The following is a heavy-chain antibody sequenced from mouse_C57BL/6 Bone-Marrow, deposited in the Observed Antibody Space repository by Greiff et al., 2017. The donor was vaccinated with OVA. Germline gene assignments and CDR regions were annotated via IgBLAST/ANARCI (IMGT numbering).Heavy chain of an antibody. Sequence: EVMLVESGGGLVKPGGSLKLSCAASGFTFSSYAMSWVRQTPEKRLEWVATISDGGSYTYYPDNVKGRFTISRDNAKNNLYLQMIHLKSEDTAMYYCARASITTVVSNWYFDVWGTGTTVTVSS. CDR1: GFTFSSYA. V-gene: IGHV5-4*03. D-gene: IGHD1-1*01. CDR3: ARASITTVVSNWYFDV. J-gene: IGHJ1*03. CDR2: ISDGGSYT.